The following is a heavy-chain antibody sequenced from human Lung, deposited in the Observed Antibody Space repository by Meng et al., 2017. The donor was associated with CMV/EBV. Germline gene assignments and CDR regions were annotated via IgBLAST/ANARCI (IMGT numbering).Heavy chain of an antibody. CDR3: ARVRSRDYGDFYAHFDY. CDR2: IITIFGTA. CDR1: GTFSAYA. V-gene: IGHV1-69*05. Sequence: GTFSAYAVSWVRQAPGQGLEWMGGIITIFGTANYAQKFQGRVTITTDESTSTAYMELSSLRSEDTAVYYCARVRSRDYGDFYAHFDYWGQGTLVTVSS. D-gene: IGHD4-17*01. J-gene: IGHJ4*02.